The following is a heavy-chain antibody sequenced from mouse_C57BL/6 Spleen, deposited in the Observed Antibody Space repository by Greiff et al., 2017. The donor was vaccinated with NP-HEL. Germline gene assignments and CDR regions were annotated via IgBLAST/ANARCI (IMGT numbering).Heavy chain of an antibody. CDR1: GYSITSGYY. V-gene: IGHV3-6*01. CDR3: ARGDYGNWFAY. Sequence: DVQLVESGPGLVKPSQSLSLTCSVTGYSITSGYYWNWIRQFPGNKLEWMGYISYDGSNNYNPSLKNRISITRDTSKNQFFLKLNSVTTEDTATYYCARGDYGNWFAYWGQGTLVTVSA. CDR2: ISYDGSN. J-gene: IGHJ3*01. D-gene: IGHD2-1*01.